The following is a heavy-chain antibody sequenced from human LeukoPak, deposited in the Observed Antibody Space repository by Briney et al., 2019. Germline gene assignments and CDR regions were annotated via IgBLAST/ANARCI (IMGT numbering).Heavy chain of an antibody. D-gene: IGHD3-22*01. CDR2: IYSGGST. Sequence: GGSLRLSCAASGFTFSSYWMHWVRQAPGKGLEWVSVIYSGGSTYYADSVKGRFTISRDNSKNTLYLQMSSLRAEDTAVYYCARDYYDSSGPLDYWGQGTLVTVSS. J-gene: IGHJ4*02. CDR3: ARDYYDSSGPLDY. V-gene: IGHV3-66*01. CDR1: GFTFSSYW.